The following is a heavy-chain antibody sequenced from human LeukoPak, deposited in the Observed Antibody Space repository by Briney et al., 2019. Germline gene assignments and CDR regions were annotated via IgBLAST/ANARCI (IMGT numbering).Heavy chain of an antibody. CDR2: IIPIFGTA. J-gene: IGHJ4*02. CDR3: ARDPPLSPLLFLDDYYDSSG. V-gene: IGHV1-69*13. CDR1: GYTFTSYG. Sequence: SVKVSCKASGYTFTSYGISWVRQAPGQGLEWMGGIIPIFGTANYAQKFQGRVTITADESTSTAYMELSSLRSEDTAVYYCARDPPLSPLLFLDDYYDSSGWGQGTLVTVSS. D-gene: IGHD3-22*01.